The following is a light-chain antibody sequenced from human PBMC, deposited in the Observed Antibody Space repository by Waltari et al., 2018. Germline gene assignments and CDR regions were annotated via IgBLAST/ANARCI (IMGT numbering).Light chain of an antibody. Sequence: YKASQDVAGKLAWYQQKPGQAPRIHIYGASTRDTGVPVRFSGSGSGTEFTLTISSLQSEDFAVYYCQQNNNGPRTFGQGTKVEI. V-gene: IGKV3-15*01. CDR3: QQNNNGPRT. CDR2: GAS. CDR1: QDVAGK. J-gene: IGKJ1*01.